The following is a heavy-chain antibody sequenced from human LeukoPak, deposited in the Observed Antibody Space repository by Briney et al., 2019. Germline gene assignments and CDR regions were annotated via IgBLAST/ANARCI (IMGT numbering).Heavy chain of an antibody. CDR1: GFSFRSYS. D-gene: IGHD2-21*01. J-gene: IGHJ5*02. CDR2: ISGSGSTI. Sequence: GGSLRLSCAASGFSFRSYSMKWVRQAPGKGLEWISYISGSGSTIYYADSVKGRFTISRDNAKNSLFLQMNSLRDEDTAVYYCSTAGDNFDPWGQGTLVSVSS. V-gene: IGHV3-48*02. CDR3: STAGDNFDP.